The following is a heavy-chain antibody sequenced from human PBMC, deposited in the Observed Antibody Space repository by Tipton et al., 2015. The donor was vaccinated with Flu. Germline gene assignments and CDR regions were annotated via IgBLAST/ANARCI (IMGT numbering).Heavy chain of an antibody. CDR3: ATTTYFDGSGSHDY. Sequence: TLSLTCSVSGYSISTRYYWGWIRQPPGKGLEWIGCVYHGGTTYYNPSLKSRVAISLDTFKNQFSLKLTSVTAADTAVYYCATTTYFDGSGSHDYWGQGTLVTVSS. D-gene: IGHD3-10*01. CDR1: GYSISTRYY. CDR2: VYHGGTT. J-gene: IGHJ4*02. V-gene: IGHV4-38-2*01.